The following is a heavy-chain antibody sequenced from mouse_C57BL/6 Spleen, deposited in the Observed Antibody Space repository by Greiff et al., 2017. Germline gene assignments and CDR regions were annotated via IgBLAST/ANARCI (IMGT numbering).Heavy chain of an antibody. CDR2: IAPSASYT. Sequence: VQLQQSGAELVMPGASVQLSCKASGYTFTSYWMHWVKQRPGQGLAWIGEIAPSASYTNYNQKFKGQSTLTADKSSSTAYMQLSSLTSEDSVVYYCARNGDYCSMDYWGQGTSVTVSS. J-gene: IGHJ4*01. V-gene: IGHV1-69*01. D-gene: IGHD2-13*01. CDR1: GYTFTSYW. CDR3: ARNGDYCSMDY.